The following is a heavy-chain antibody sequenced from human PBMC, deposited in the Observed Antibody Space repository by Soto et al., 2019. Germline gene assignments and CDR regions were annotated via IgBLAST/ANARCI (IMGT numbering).Heavy chain of an antibody. CDR1: GGSISSYY. CDR3: ARDPYYDFWSGYVPTGMDV. Sequence: LSLTCTVSGGSISSYYWSWIRQPAGKGLEWIGRIYTSGSTNYNPSLKSRVTMSVDTSKNQFSLKLSSVTAADTAVYYCARDPYYDFWSGYVPTGMDVWGQGTTVTVSS. D-gene: IGHD3-3*01. J-gene: IGHJ6*02. CDR2: IYTSGST. V-gene: IGHV4-4*07.